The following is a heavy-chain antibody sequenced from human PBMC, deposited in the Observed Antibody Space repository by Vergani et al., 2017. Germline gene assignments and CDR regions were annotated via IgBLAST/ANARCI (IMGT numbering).Heavy chain of an antibody. J-gene: IGHJ6*02. CDR2: IKQDGSEK. Sequence: QLVESGGGLVQPGGSLRLSCTASGFTFSNYWMSWVRQAPGKGLEWVANIKQDGSEKYFVDSVKGRFTISRDNAKNSLYLQMNSLRAEDTAVYYCARVRGYYGSGKYGMDVWGQGP. V-gene: IGHV3-7*01. CDR1: GFTFSNYW. CDR3: ARVRGYYGSGKYGMDV. D-gene: IGHD3-10*01.